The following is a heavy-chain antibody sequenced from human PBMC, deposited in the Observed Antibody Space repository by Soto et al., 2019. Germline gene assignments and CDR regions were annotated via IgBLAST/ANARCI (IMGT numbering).Heavy chain of an antibody. V-gene: IGHV5-51*01. D-gene: IGHD4-17*01. CDR1: GYNFNDYW. J-gene: IGHJ3*02. Sequence: GESLQVSSKVAGYNFNDYWSAWVRQKPGKGLEWMGIIHPSKSSTRYSPSFKGQVTISADESISTAYLQWSSLKASVTAMYYCSRHLDYGGHSETSDIRVQGPMVTV. CDR2: IHPSKSST. CDR3: SRHLDYGGHSETSDI.